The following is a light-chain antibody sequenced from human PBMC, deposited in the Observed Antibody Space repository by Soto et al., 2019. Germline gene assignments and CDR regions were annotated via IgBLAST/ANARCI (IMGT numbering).Light chain of an antibody. Sequence: DIQMTQSPSTLSASVGDTVTVSCRAGQSISNWLAWYQQKPGDAPKLLIYRASTLKSGVPSRFSGSGSGTDFTLPISGLQPDDFATYYCHQYSIYPWTFGQGTKVEIK. J-gene: IGKJ1*01. CDR2: RAS. CDR3: HQYSIYPWT. V-gene: IGKV1-5*03. CDR1: QSISNW.